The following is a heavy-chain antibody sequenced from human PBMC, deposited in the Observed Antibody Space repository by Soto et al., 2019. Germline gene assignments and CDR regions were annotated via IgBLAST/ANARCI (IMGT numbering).Heavy chain of an antibody. CDR3: AKGSEGWLQLLHFDS. J-gene: IGHJ4*02. CDR2: ISYDGSNK. D-gene: IGHD5-12*01. V-gene: IGHV3-30*18. CDR1: GFTFSSYG. Sequence: QVQLVESGGGVVQPGRSLRLSCAASGFTFSSYGMHWVRQAPGKGLEWVAVISYDGSNKYYADSVKGRFTISRDNSKNTLYLQMNSLRAEDTAVYYCAKGSEGWLQLLHFDSWGQGTLVTVSS.